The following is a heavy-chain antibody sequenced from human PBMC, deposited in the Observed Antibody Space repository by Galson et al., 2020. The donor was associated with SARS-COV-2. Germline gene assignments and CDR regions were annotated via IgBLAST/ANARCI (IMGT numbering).Heavy chain of an antibody. CDR2: INHSGST. V-gene: IGHV4-34*01. CDR3: ARLGGGLRGYSYGYYYYGMDV. Sequence: SETLSLTCAVYGGSFSGYYWSWIRQPPGKGLEWIGEINHSGSTNYNPSLKSRVTISVDTSKNQFSLKLSSVTAADTAVYYCARLGGGLRGYSYGYYYYGMDVWGQGTTVTVSS. J-gene: IGHJ6*02. CDR1: GGSFSGYY. D-gene: IGHD5-18*01.